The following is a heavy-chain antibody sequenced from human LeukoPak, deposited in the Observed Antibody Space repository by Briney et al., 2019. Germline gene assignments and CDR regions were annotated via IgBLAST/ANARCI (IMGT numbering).Heavy chain of an antibody. CDR3: AKATKSIVVDNYFDS. J-gene: IGHJ4*02. CDR1: GFTFSNYA. Sequence: GGSLRLSCAASGFTFSNYAMSWVRQVPGTGLEWVSGISANGGGTYYADSVKGRFTISRDSSTNTLYLQVNSLRAEDTAVYYCAKATKSIVVDNYFDSWGQGTLVTVSS. D-gene: IGHD3-22*01. CDR2: ISANGGGT. V-gene: IGHV3-23*01.